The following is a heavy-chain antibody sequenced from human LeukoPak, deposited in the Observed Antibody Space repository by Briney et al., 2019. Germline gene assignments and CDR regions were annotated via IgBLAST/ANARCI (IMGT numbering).Heavy chain of an antibody. CDR2: INHSGST. CDR3: ATIDTRRVRAFDI. D-gene: IGHD3-10*01. Sequence: SETLSLTCAVDGGSFSGYYWSWIRQPPGKGLEWIGEINHSGSTNYNPSLKSRVTISVDTSKNQFSLKLSSVTAADTAVYYCATIDTRRVRAFDIWGQGTMVTVSS. J-gene: IGHJ3*02. V-gene: IGHV4-34*01. CDR1: GGSFSGYY.